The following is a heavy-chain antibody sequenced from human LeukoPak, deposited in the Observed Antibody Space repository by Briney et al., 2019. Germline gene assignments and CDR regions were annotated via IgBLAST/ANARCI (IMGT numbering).Heavy chain of an antibody. Sequence: GGSLRLSCSVSGFIFRDFSMSWVRQAPGKGLEWVAKMNEYGSEIFYVDSVKGRFTISRDNGKNSLYLQMNRLRAEDTAVYYCARPRGCGSSRCNNFDYWGQGTLVTVSS. CDR1: GFIFRDFS. CDR2: MNEYGSEI. CDR3: ARPRGCGSSRCNNFDY. D-gene: IGHD2-2*01. J-gene: IGHJ4*02. V-gene: IGHV3-7*01.